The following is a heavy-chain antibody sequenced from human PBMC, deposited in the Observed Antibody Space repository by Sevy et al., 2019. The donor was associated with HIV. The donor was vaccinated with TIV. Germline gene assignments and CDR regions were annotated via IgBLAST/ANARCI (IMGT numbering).Heavy chain of an antibody. Sequence: GGSLRLSCVASGFPFNYYAMNWVRQAPGKGLEWILYINSDSDTMYYGDSVKGRFTISRDNAKNSLYLQMNSLRDKDTVVYYCARERGSYYDTSGDPYLLEAGFDYWGQGTLVTVSS. CDR3: ARERGSYYDTSGDPYLLEAGFDY. D-gene: IGHD3-22*01. V-gene: IGHV3-48*02. J-gene: IGHJ4*02. CDR2: INSDSDTM. CDR1: GFPFNYYA.